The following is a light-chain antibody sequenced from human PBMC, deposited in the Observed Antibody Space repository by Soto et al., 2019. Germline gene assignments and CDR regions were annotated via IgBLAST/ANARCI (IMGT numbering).Light chain of an antibody. CDR2: GAS. CDR1: QSVSNNY. Sequence: EIVLTQSPGTLSLSPGERATLSCRASQSVSNNYLAWYQQKPGQPPRLLIYGASSRATGIPDRFSGSGSGTDFTLTISRLEPEDFAVYFCQVRTNWSIAFGRGTRLEIK. V-gene: IGKV3D-20*02. J-gene: IGKJ5*01. CDR3: QVRTNWSIA.